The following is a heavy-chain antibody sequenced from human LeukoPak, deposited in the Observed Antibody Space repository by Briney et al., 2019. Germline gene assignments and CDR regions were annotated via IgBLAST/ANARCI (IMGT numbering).Heavy chain of an antibody. CDR2: INPKSGGT. J-gene: IGHJ4*02. V-gene: IGHV1-2*02. CDR3: AREWSWYRRDFDY. CDR1: GYTFTGYY. D-gene: IGHD6-13*01. Sequence: GASVKVSCKASGYTFTGYYMHWVRQAPGQGLEWMGWINPKSGGTNYAQKLQGRVTMTTDTSTSTAYMELRSLRSDDTAVYYCAREWSWYRRDFDYWGQGTLVTVSS.